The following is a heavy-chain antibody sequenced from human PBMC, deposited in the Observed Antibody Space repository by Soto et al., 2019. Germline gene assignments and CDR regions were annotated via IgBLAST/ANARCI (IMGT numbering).Heavy chain of an antibody. J-gene: IGHJ6*02. CDR1: GYSISSGYY. CDR2: IYHSGST. CDR3: AGDCSSTSCPSYYYYGMDV. V-gene: IGHV4-38-2*02. Sequence: PSDTLSLTCAVSGYSISSGYYWGWIRQPPGKGLEWIGSIYHSGSTYYNPSLKSRVTISVDTSKNQFSLKLSSVTAADTAVYYCAGDCSSTSCPSYYYYGMDVWGQGTRVTVS. D-gene: IGHD2-2*01.